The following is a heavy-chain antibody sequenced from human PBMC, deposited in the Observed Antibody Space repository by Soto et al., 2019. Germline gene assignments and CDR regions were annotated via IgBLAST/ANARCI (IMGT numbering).Heavy chain of an antibody. Sequence: ETLSLTCTVSGGSISSYYWSWIRQPPGKGLEWIGYIYYSGRTNYNPSVKSRVTISVDTSKNQFSLKLSSVTAADTAVYYCARVLGYYDFVSGLAPRDYVMDVRGQGTTVTGSS. J-gene: IGHJ6*02. CDR3: ARVLGYYDFVSGLAPRDYVMDV. D-gene: IGHD3-3*01. V-gene: IGHV4-59*08. CDR1: GGSISSYY. CDR2: IYYSGRT.